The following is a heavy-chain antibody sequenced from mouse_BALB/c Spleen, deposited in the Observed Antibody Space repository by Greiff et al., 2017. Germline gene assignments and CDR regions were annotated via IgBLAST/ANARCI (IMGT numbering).Heavy chain of an antibody. CDR3: ARNKYDGYYAMDY. J-gene: IGHJ4*01. D-gene: IGHD2-3*01. CDR1: GFSLTSYG. CDR2: IWSGGST. Sequence: VHLVESGPGLVQPSQSLSITCTVSGFSLTSYGVHWVRQSPGKGLEWLGVIWSGGSTDYNAAFISRLSISKDNSKSQVFFKMNSLQADDTAIYYCARNKYDGYYAMDYWGQGTSVTVSS. V-gene: IGHV2-4-1*01.